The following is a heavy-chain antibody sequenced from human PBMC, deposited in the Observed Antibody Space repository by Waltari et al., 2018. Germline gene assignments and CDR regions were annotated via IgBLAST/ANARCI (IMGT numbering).Heavy chain of an antibody. V-gene: IGHV3-49*04. J-gene: IGHJ4*02. Sequence: EVQLVESGGGLVQPGRSLRLSCTASGFTFGDYAMSWVRQAPGKGLEWVGFIRGKADGGTTEYAASVKGRFTISRDDSKSIAYLQMNSLKTEDTAVYYCTRGHYYDSSGYLDYWGQGTLVTV. CDR3: TRGHYYDSSGYLDY. CDR2: IRGKADGGTT. D-gene: IGHD3-22*01. CDR1: GFTFGDYA.